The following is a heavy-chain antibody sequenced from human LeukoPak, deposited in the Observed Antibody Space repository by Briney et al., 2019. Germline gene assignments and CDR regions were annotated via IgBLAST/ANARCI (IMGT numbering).Heavy chain of an antibody. V-gene: IGHV4-59*01. CDR2: IYYSGST. CDR3: ARETYDFWSGYKARYNWFDP. J-gene: IGHJ5*02. Sequence: SETLSLTCTVSGGSISSYYWSWIRQPPGRGLEWIGYIYYSGSTNYNPSLKSRVTISVDTSKNQFSLKLSSVTAADTAVYYCARETYDFWSGYKARYNWFDPWGPRTLVTVSS. CDR1: GGSISSYY. D-gene: IGHD3-3*01.